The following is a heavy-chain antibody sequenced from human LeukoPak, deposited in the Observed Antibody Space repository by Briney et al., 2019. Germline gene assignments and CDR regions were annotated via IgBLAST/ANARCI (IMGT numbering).Heavy chain of an antibody. CDR2: IGADGDRT. D-gene: IGHD1-14*01. CDR3: ARELGGTKTGGFDI. V-gene: IGHV3-64*01. Sequence: GGSLRLSCAASGFTFSSYGMHWVRQAPGKGLEFVSSIGADGDRTFYANSVKGRFTISRDNSKGTMYLQMGALRPEDLAVYYCARELGGTKTGGFDIWGQGTVVTVSS. J-gene: IGHJ3*02. CDR1: GFTFSSYG.